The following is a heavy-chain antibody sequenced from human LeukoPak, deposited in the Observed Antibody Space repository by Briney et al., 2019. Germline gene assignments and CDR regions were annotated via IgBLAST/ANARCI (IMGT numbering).Heavy chain of an antibody. CDR3: AKDSGSYHFDY. D-gene: IGHD1-26*01. Sequence: GGSLRLSCAASGFTFSSYSMNWVRQAPGKGLEWVSLIGGVGGSTYYVDSVKGRFTISRDNTKNTLYLQMNSLRTEDTALYYCAKDSGSYHFDYWGQGTLVTVSS. CDR2: IGGVGGST. CDR1: GFTFSSYS. V-gene: IGHV3-43*02. J-gene: IGHJ4*02.